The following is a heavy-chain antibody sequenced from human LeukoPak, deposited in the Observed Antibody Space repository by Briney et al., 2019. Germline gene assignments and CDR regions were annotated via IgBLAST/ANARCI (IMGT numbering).Heavy chain of an antibody. D-gene: IGHD1-7*01. CDR3: ASLYNWNYDY. J-gene: IGHJ4*02. CDR1: GGYISSGSYY. V-gene: IGHV4-61*02. Sequence: SHTLSLTCTVPGGYISSGSYYWSWIRQPAGKGLEWIGRIYTSGSTNYNPSLKSRVTISVDTSKSQFSLKLSSVTAADTAVYYCASLYNWNYDYWGQGTLVTVSS. CDR2: IYTSGST.